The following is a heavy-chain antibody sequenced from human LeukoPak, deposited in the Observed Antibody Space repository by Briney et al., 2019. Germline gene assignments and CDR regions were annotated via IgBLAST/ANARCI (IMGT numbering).Heavy chain of an antibody. CDR1: GGSFSGYY. CDR2: INHSGST. Sequence: SETLSLTCAVYGGSFSGYYWSWIRQPPGKGLEWIGEINHSGSTNYNPSLKSRVTISVDTSKNQFSLKLSSVTAADTAVYYCARAPTLYDFWGDDAFDIWGQGTMVTVSS. CDR3: ARAPTLYDFWGDDAFDI. J-gene: IGHJ3*02. V-gene: IGHV4-34*01. D-gene: IGHD3-3*01.